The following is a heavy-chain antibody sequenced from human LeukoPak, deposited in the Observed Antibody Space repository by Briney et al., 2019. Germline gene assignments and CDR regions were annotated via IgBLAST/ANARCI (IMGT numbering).Heavy chain of an antibody. CDR2: ISSSSSYI. V-gene: IGHV3-21*01. CDR3: ARELRFLEWLLFDP. J-gene: IGHJ5*02. CDR1: GFTFSSYS. Sequence: GGSLRLSCAASGFTFSSYSMNWVRQAPGKGLEWVSSISSSSSYIYYADSVKGRFTISGDNAKNSLYLQMNSPRAEDTAVYYCARELRFLEWLLFDPWGQGTLVTVSS. D-gene: IGHD3-3*01.